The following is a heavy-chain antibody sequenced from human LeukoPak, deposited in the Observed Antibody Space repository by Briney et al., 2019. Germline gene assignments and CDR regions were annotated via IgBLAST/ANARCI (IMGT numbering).Heavy chain of an antibody. J-gene: IGHJ6*02. CDR2: IWYDGSNK. CDR3: ARTKLWFGELLNGMDV. V-gene: IGHV3-33*08. D-gene: IGHD3-10*01. Sequence: GGSLRLSCAASGFTFSIYWMSWVRQAPGKGLEWVAVIWYDGSNKYYADSVKGRFTISRDNSKNTLYLQMNSLRAEDTAVYYCARTKLWFGELLNGMDVWGQGTTVTVSS. CDR1: GFTFSIYW.